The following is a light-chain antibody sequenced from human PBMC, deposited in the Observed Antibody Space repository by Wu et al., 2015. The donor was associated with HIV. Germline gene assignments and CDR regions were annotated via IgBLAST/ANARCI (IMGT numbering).Light chain of an antibody. V-gene: IGKV3-15*01. CDR3: QQYDNWPPWT. Sequence: IVMTQSPATLSVSPGARATLSCRASQSVSNNLAWYQQKPGQAPRLLIYGASTRATGIPVRFSGSGSGTEFTLTISSMQSEDFAVYYCQQYDNWPPWTFGQGTKVEIK. J-gene: IGKJ1*01. CDR1: QSVSNN. CDR2: GAS.